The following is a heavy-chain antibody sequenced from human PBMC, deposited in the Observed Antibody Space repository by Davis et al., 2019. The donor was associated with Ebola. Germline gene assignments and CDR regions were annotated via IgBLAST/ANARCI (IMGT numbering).Heavy chain of an antibody. CDR2: IYDRST. CDR3: ATTQWLREFDN. V-gene: IGHV3-53*05. J-gene: IGHJ4*02. Sequence: GGSLRLSCSASGFTFNTNAMSWVRQAPGKGLEWVSVIYDRSTAYADSVRGRFTISRDKSNNTLYLDMNSLRVDDTAVYYCATTQWLREFDNWGQGTLVTVSS. D-gene: IGHD6-19*01. CDR1: GFTFNTNA.